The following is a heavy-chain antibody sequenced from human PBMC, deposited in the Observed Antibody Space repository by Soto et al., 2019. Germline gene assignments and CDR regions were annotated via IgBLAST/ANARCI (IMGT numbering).Heavy chain of an antibody. J-gene: IGHJ4*02. CDR1: GYTFTSCY. CDR3: ARDGDDYGGNYYFDY. CDR2: INPSGGST. Sequence: ASVKVSCKASGYTFTSCYMHWVRQAPGQGLEWMGIINPSGGSTSYAQKFQGRVTMTRDTSTSTVYMELSSLRSEDTAVYYCARDGDDYGGNYYFDYWGQGPLVTVSS. V-gene: IGHV1-46*01. D-gene: IGHD4-17*01.